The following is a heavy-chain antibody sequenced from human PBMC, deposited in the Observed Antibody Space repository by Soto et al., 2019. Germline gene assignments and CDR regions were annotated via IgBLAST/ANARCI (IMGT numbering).Heavy chain of an antibody. CDR3: ARGGRASLRVATVWAEYFQH. CDR1: GGSMSSSNW. V-gene: IGHV4-4*02. CDR2: IYHSGST. J-gene: IGHJ1*01. D-gene: IGHD5-12*01. Sequence: SETLSLTCAVSGGSMSSSNWWSWVRQPPGKGLEWIGEIYHSGSTNYNPSLKSRVTISVDTSKNQFSLKLSSVTAADTAVYYCARGGRASLRVATVWAEYFQHWGQGTLVTVSS.